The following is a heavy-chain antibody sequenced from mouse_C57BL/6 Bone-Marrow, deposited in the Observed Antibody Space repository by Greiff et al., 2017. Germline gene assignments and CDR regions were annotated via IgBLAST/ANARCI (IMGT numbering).Heavy chain of an antibody. CDR3: TTNWDGVDY. Sequence: EVKLQESGEGLVKPGGSLKLSCAASGFTFSSYAMSWVRQTPEKRLEWVAYISSGGDYIYYADTVKGRFTISRDNARNTLYLQMSSLKSEDTAMYYCTTNWDGVDYWCQGTTLTVSS. CDR1: GFTFSSYA. V-gene: IGHV5-9-1*02. CDR2: ISSGGDYI. D-gene: IGHD4-1*01. J-gene: IGHJ2*01.